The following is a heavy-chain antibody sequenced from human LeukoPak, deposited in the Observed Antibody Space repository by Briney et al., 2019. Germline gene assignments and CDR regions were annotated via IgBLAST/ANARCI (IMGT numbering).Heavy chain of an antibody. J-gene: IGHJ4*02. CDR3: ARHWAVGSGSRYVDY. CDR1: GYSISSGYY. D-gene: IGHD6-13*01. Sequence: SETLSLTCTVSGYSISSGYYWGWIRQPPGKGLEWIGSIYHRGSTYYNPSLKSRVTISVDTSKNQFSLKLSSVTAADTAVYYCARHWAVGSGSRYVDYWGQGTLVTVSS. V-gene: IGHV4-38-2*02. CDR2: IYHRGST.